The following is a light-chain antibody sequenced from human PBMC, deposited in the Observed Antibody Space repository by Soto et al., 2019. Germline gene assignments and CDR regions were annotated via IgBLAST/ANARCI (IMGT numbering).Light chain of an antibody. J-gene: IGKJ2*01. CDR3: KQYGSSLYT. Sequence: EIVLTQSPGTLSLSPGERATLSCRASQSVSSSYLAWYQQKPGQAPRLLIYGASSRATGIPDRFSGSGSGTHFTLTISRLETEDFAVYYCKQYGSSLYTFGQGTKLEIK. CDR2: GAS. CDR1: QSVSSSY. V-gene: IGKV3-20*01.